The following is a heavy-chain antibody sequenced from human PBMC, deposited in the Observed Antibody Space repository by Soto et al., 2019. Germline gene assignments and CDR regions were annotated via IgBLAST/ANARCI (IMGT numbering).Heavy chain of an antibody. D-gene: IGHD6-6*01. Sequence: PSETLSLTCTVSGGSIRSDVYYWSWIRQHPGKGLEWIGYIYYSGSTYYNPSLKSRVSISADTSNNQFSLKLTSVTAADTAVYYCAGGSSKSWFDPWGQGTLVTVSS. CDR3: AGGSSKSWFDP. V-gene: IGHV4-31*03. CDR1: GGSIRSDVYY. CDR2: IYYSGST. J-gene: IGHJ5*02.